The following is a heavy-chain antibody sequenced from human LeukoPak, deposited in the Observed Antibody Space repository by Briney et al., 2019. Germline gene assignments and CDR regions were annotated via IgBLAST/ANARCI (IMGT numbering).Heavy chain of an antibody. D-gene: IGHD3-10*01. CDR2: ISYDGSNK. Sequence: GGSLRLSCAASGFTFSSYWMSWVRQAPGKGLEWVAVISYDGSNKYYADSVKGRFTISRDNSKNTLYLQMNSLRAEDTAVYYCAKERTYYYGSGSYSSWFDPWGQGTLVTVSS. CDR3: AKERTYYYGSGSYSSWFDP. V-gene: IGHV3-30*18. J-gene: IGHJ5*02. CDR1: GFTFSSYW.